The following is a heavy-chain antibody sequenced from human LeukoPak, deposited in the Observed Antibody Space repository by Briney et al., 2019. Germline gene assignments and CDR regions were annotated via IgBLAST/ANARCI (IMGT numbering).Heavy chain of an antibody. D-gene: IGHD3-22*01. J-gene: IGHJ4*02. CDR1: GFTFSDYW. V-gene: IGHV3-23*01. CDR2: ISGSGGST. Sequence: GGSLRLSCAASGFTFSDYWMHWVRQAPGKGLEWVSAISGSGGSTYYADSVKGRFTISRDNSKNTLYLQMNSLRAEDTAVYYCAKVRYDSSGYQSPYFDYWGQGILVTVSS. CDR3: AKVRYDSSGYQSPYFDY.